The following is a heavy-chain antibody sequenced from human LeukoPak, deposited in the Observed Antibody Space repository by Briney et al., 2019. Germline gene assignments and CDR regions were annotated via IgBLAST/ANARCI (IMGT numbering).Heavy chain of an antibody. Sequence: GGSLRLSCAASGFTFSSYAMSWVRQASGKGLEWVSAISGSGGSTYYADSVKGRFTISRDNSKNTLYLQMNSLRAEDTAVYYCAKPRYDILTGWNDYWGQGTLVTVSS. J-gene: IGHJ4*02. CDR3: AKPRYDILTGWNDY. D-gene: IGHD3-9*01. CDR2: ISGSGGST. V-gene: IGHV3-23*01. CDR1: GFTFSSYA.